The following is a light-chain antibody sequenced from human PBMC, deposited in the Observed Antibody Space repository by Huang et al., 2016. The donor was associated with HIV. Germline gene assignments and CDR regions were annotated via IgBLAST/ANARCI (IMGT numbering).Light chain of an antibody. CDR2: ATS. V-gene: IGKV3-11*01. CDR1: QRVGGY. CDR3: QQPGS. Sequence: EIVLTQSPATLSWSPGERATLPCRASQRVGGYLSRYQQKPGQAPRLLRYATSTRATSIPARCSGSGSETDFTLTSSGLEPEDFAVYYGQQPGSVGQGTKVDIK. J-gene: IGKJ2*01.